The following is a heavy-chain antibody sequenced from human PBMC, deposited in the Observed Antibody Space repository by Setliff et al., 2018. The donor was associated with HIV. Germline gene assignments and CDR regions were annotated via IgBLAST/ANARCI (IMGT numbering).Heavy chain of an antibody. J-gene: IGHJ4*02. CDR1: GFTFSDYY. D-gene: IGHD3-3*01. CDR3: ARDTSGGMTITQTPWDYFDF. CDR2: ISSSSDYT. Sequence: GGSLRLSCGASGFTFSDYYMTWIRQAPGKGLEWVSYISSSSDYTHYAASVKGRVTISRDNTKNSLYLQMHSLRAEDTAIYYCARDTSGGMTITQTPWDYFDFWGQGALVTV. V-gene: IGHV3-11*05.